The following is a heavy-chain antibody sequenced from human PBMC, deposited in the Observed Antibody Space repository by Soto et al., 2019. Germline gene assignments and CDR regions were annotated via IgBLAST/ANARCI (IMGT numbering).Heavy chain of an antibody. V-gene: IGHV4-59*01. CDR3: ARAVAAAYYYYYMDV. J-gene: IGHJ6*03. CDR2: IFYSGST. CDR1: GGSISSYC. D-gene: IGHD6-13*01. Sequence: SETLCLTCPVAGGSISSYCWSWLRTPPGKGLEWIGYIFYSGSTNYNPSLKSRVTISVDTSKNQFSLKLSSVTAADTAVYYCARAVAAAYYYYYMDVWGKGTTVTVSS.